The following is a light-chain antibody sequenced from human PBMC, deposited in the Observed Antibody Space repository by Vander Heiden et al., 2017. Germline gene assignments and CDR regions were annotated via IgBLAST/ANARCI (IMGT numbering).Light chain of an antibody. CDR1: SSDVVPYDY. CDR3: RSYTSSSRVV. CDR2: DVS. J-gene: IGLJ2*01. Sequence: QSALTQPASVSGSPGQSIIISCTGTSSDVVPYDYVSWYQQHPRKVPKVMIFDVSNRPSGVSKRFSGSKSGNTASLTISGLQAEDEADYYCRSYTSSSRVVFGGGTKLTVL. V-gene: IGLV2-14*03.